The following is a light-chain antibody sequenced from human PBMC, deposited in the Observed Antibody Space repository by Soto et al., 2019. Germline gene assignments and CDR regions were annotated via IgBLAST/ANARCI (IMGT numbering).Light chain of an antibody. CDR2: DAS. V-gene: IGKV1-5*01. Sequence: DIQMTQSPSTLSASIGDRVTITCRASQNINNWIAWYQQKPGKAPKFLIYDASTLESGVPSRFSGSGFGTEFSLTISNLQPEDFATYYCQQTYSAPRTFGPGTKVDIK. J-gene: IGKJ1*01. CDR3: QQTYSAPRT. CDR1: QNINNW.